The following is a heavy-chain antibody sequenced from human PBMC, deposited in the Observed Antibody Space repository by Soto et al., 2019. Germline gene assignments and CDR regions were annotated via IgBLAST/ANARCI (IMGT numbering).Heavy chain of an antibody. CDR1: GGSISSSSYY. Sequence: SETLSLTCTVSGGSISSSSYYWGWIRQPPGKGLEWIGSIYYSGSTYYNPSLKSRVTISVDTSKNQFSLKLSSVTAADTAVYYCSIPFFCSGGSCYSADYYYGMDVWGQGTTVTVSS. D-gene: IGHD2-15*01. CDR2: IYYSGST. J-gene: IGHJ6*02. V-gene: IGHV4-39*01. CDR3: SIPFFCSGGSCYSADYYYGMDV.